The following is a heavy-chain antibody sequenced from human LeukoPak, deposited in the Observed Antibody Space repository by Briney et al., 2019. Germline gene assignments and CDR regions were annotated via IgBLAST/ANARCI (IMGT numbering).Heavy chain of an antibody. D-gene: IGHD3-16*02. Sequence: SETLSLTCTVSGGSLSSYYWSWTRQPPGKGLEWIGYIYYSRSTNYNPSLKSRVTISVDTSKNQFSLKLSSVTAADTAVYYCARDLDYVWGSYRSPYAFDIWGQGTMVTVSS. CDR2: IYYSRST. J-gene: IGHJ3*02. CDR3: ARDLDYVWGSYRSPYAFDI. V-gene: IGHV4-59*01. CDR1: GGSLSSYY.